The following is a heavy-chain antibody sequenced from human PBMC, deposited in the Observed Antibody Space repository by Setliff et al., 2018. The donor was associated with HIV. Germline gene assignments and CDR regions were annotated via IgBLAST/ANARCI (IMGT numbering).Heavy chain of an antibody. CDR2: ISPNSGGT. V-gene: IGHV1-2*06. D-gene: IGHD3-10*01. Sequence: EASVKVSCKASGYSFTDYYIHWVRQAPGQGLEWVGRISPNSGGTNYAVRFQGRVTMTRDTSITTVYMEVSRLTFDDTAFYYCAKVGDYSGFGEFAALDSWGRGTLVTVSS. CDR3: AKVGDYSGFGEFAALDS. J-gene: IGHJ4*02. CDR1: GYSFTDYY.